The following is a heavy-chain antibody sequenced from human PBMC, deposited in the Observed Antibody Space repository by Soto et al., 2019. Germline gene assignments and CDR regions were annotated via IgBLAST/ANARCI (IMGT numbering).Heavy chain of an antibody. CDR2: IIPIFGTA. D-gene: IGHD1-26*01. V-gene: IGHV1-69*13. CDR1: GGTISRYA. Sequence: SVKVSCQTSGGTISRYAISWVRQAPGQGLEWMGGIIPIFGTANYAQKFQGRVTITADESTSTAYMELSSLRSEDTAVYYCARDPYSGSYPYFDYWGQGTLVTVSS. CDR3: ARDPYSGSYPYFDY. J-gene: IGHJ4*02.